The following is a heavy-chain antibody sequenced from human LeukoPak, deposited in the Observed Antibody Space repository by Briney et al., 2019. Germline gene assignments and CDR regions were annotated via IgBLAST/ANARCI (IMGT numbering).Heavy chain of an antibody. Sequence: GGSLRLSCAASGFSISRHWMYWVRQAPGKGLEWVANIAPDGSDTFYVDSVKGRFTISRDNAQNSLYLQMNSLRAEDTAVYYCVRVIVEVPGSSDYCDYWGQGTLVTVSS. V-gene: IGHV3-7*05. J-gene: IGHJ4*02. CDR1: GFSISRHW. D-gene: IGHD2-2*01. CDR3: VRVIVEVPGSSDYCDY. CDR2: IAPDGSDT.